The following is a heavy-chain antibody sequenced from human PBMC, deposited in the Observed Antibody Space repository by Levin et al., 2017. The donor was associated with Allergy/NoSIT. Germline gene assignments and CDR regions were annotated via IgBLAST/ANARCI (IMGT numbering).Heavy chain of an antibody. D-gene: IGHD6-19*01. CDR1: GFSFSSYA. Sequence: GGSLRLSCAASGFSFSSYAMHWVRQAPGKGLEWVAVISHDGATKYYADSVKGRFTISRDNSKNTLYLQMNSLRTEDTAVYSCVRELTGVAVAASWGQGTLVTVSS. CDR3: VRELTGVAVAAS. CDR2: ISHDGATK. J-gene: IGHJ5*02. V-gene: IGHV3-30-3*01.